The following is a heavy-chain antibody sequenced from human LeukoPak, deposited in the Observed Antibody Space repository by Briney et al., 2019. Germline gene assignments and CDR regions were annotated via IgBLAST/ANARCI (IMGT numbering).Heavy chain of an antibody. CDR1: GDSISTGGYY. D-gene: IGHD3-22*01. CDR3: ARVQTYFFDSRGLFYFDY. V-gene: IGHV4-31*03. CDR2: IYFSGST. Sequence: SETPSLTCTVSGDSISTGGYYWSWVRQHPGRGLEWLGNIYFSGSTNYNPSLKRRVAISVDTSKNQFFLNLTSVTVADTAVYYCARVQTYFFDSRGLFYFDYWGQGTLVTVSS. J-gene: IGHJ4*02.